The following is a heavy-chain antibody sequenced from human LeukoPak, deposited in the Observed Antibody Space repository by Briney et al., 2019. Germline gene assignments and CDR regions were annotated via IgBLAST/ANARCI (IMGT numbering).Heavy chain of an antibody. CDR1: GGSISSGDYY. Sequence: SETLSLTCTVSGGSISSGDYYWSWIRQPPEKGLEWIGYIYYSGSTYYNPSLKSRVTISVDTSKNQFSLKLSSVTAADTAVYYCARWELPRGGYFDYWGQGTLVTVSS. CDR3: ARWELPRGGYFDY. J-gene: IGHJ4*02. V-gene: IGHV4-30-4*01. D-gene: IGHD1-26*01. CDR2: IYYSGST.